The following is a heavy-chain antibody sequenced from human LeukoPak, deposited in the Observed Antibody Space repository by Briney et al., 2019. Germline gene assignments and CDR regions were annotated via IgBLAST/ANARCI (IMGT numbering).Heavy chain of an antibody. V-gene: IGHV3-74*01. CDR1: GFTFTTYW. J-gene: IGHJ6*02. CDR2: INSDGSIT. Sequence: GRSLRLSCAASGFTFTTYWMHWVRQAPGKGLVWVSHINSDGSITSYADSVKGRFTISRDNAKNTLYLQMNSLRAEDTAVYYCARDAVDTANAVWGQGTTVTVSS. CDR3: ARDAVDTANAV. D-gene: IGHD5-18*01.